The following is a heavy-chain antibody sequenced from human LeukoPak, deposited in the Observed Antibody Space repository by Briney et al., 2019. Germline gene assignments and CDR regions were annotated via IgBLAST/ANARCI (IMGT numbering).Heavy chain of an antibody. D-gene: IGHD5-24*01. CDR3: ARHGRWLQFSLTSYYFDY. V-gene: IGHV4-30-2*03. CDR2: IYYSGST. CDR1: GGSISSGGYY. J-gene: IGHJ4*02. Sequence: PSQTLSLTCTASGGSISSGGYYWSWIRQHPGKGLEWIGSIYYSGSTYYNPSLKSRVTISVDTSKNQFSLKLSSVTAADTAVYYCARHGRWLQFSLTSYYFDYWGQGTLVTVSS.